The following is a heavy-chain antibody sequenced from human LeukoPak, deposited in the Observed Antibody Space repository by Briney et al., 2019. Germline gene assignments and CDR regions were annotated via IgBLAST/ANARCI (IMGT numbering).Heavy chain of an antibody. J-gene: IGHJ3*02. CDR2: INLSGHT. CDR3: ARQVATKGEWAFDI. CDR1: SYSIPVGYY. V-gene: IGHV4-38-2*01. Sequence: PSDTLSLTCSVSSYSIPVGYYWGWIRQSPGKGLDWIGSINLSGHTYYNPSLKSRVTISVDTSKNQFSLKLSSVTASDTAMYYCARQVATKGEWAFDIWGQGTMVTASS. D-gene: IGHD5-12*01.